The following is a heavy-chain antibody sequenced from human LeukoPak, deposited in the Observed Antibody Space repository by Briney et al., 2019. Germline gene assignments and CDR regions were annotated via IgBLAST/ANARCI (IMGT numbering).Heavy chain of an antibody. CDR2: IYSSGTT. CDR1: GGSTSSHY. CDR3: ARASYSGNRYFDL. D-gene: IGHD3-10*01. Sequence: SETLSLTCTVSGGSTSSHYWSWIRQPAGKGLEWFGRIYSSGTTNYNPSLKSRVTMSVDTSKNQFSLKLSSVTAADTAVYYCARASYSGNRYFDLWGRGTLVTVSS. J-gene: IGHJ2*01. V-gene: IGHV4-4*07.